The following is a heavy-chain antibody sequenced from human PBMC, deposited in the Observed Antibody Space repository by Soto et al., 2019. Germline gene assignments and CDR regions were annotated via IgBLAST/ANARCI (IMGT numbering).Heavy chain of an antibody. CDR1: GFTVSSNY. CDR2: IYSGGST. J-gene: IGHJ4*02. V-gene: IGHV3-53*01. CDR3: ARARYCSSTSCYSFDY. D-gene: IGHD2-2*01. Sequence: GGSLRLSCAASGFTVSSNYMSWVRQAPGKGLEWVSVIYSGGSTYYADSVKGRFTISRDNSKNTLYLQMNSLRAEDTAVYYCARARYCSSTSCYSFDYWGQGTLVTVSS.